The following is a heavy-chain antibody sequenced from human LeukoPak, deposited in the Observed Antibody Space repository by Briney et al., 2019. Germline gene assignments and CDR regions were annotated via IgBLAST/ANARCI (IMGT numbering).Heavy chain of an antibody. V-gene: IGHV1-2*02. Sequence: ASVTVSFTPSVYTFTAYYMHWVRQAPGPGVGWVGWIDTNSDGTNYAQKFQGRVTITRDTFIGTAYMELSSLISDETAVYYCASEAYCSGGSCSLHRVASWGQGTLVTVSS. D-gene: IGHD2-15*01. J-gene: IGHJ4*02. CDR2: IDTNSDGT. CDR3: ASEAYCSGGSCSLHRVAS. CDR1: VYTFTAYY.